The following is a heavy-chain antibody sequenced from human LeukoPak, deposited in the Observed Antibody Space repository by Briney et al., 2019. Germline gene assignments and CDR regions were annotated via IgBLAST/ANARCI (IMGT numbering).Heavy chain of an antibody. CDR2: INAGNGNT. V-gene: IGHV1-3*01. CDR1: GYTFTNYA. Sequence: ASVKVSCKASGYTFTNYAMHWVRQAPGQRLEWMGWINAGNGNTKYSQKLQGRVTITRDTSASTAYMELSSLRPEDTAVFYCARSPPVSSGWSIFDYWGQGTLVTVSS. J-gene: IGHJ4*02. D-gene: IGHD6-19*01. CDR3: ARSPPVSSGWSIFDY.